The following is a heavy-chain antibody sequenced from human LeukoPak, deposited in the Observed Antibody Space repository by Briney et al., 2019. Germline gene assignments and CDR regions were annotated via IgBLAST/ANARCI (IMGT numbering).Heavy chain of an antibody. CDR1: GYSFGNRW. J-gene: IGHJ6*02. CDR3: ARGAYGWGSSYNYYGMDV. CDR2: IYPDDSDT. V-gene: IGHV5-51*01. Sequence: GESLKISCKGSGYSFGNRWIGWVRQMPGKGLEWMGIIYPDDSDTIYSPSFEGQVTISADKSISTAYLQWSSLKASDTAMYYCARGAYGWGSSYNYYGMDVWGQGTTVTVSS. D-gene: IGHD3-10*01.